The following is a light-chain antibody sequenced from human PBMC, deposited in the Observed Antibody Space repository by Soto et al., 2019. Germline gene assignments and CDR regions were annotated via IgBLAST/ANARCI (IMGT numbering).Light chain of an antibody. Sequence: QSVLTQPASVSGSPGQSITISCTGTSSDIGAYNFVSWYQQHPGKAPKLMLYDVNIRPSGVSNRFSGSKSCNTASLTISGLQAEDEADYYCTLWTTSTTMIFGGGTQLTVL. J-gene: IGLJ2*01. CDR2: DVN. V-gene: IGLV2-14*03. CDR1: SSDIGAYNF. CDR3: TLWTTSTTMI.